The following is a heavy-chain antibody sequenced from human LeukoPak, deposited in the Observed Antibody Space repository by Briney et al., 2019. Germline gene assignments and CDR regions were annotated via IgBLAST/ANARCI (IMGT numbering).Heavy chain of an antibody. V-gene: IGHV1-2*02. J-gene: IGHJ4*02. CDR1: GYTFTSYD. Sequence: ASVKVSCKASGYTFTSYDINWVRQATGQGLEWMGWINPNSGGTNYAQKFQGRVTMTRDTSISTAYMELSRLRSDDTAVYYCARDEDRLGYWGQGTLVTVSS. D-gene: IGHD3-16*01. CDR2: INPNSGGT. CDR3: ARDEDRLGY.